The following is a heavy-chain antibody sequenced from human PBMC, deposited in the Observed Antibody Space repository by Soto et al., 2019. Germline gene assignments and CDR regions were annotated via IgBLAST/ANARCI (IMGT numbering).Heavy chain of an antibody. J-gene: IGHJ2*01. V-gene: IGHV3-30-3*02. CDR3: AKDGIRYVLSVLEVLLKRSSDL. D-gene: IGHD3-9*01. Sequence: LQKTGKGLEWVAGLSYDGNNGYYADSIKGRFTLFRDNSKNTLYLQINSLRPDDTAVYYCAKDGIRYVLSVLEVLLKRSSDL. CDR2: LSYDGNNG.